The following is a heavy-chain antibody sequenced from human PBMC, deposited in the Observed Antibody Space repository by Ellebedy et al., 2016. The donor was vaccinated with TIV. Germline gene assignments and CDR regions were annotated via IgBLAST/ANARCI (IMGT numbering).Heavy chain of an antibody. CDR2: IWYDGSNK. J-gene: IGHJ6*03. CDR3: ARDGDYCSSTSCYFEPYYYYYYMDV. Sequence: GGSLRLXXAASGFTFSSYGMHWVRQAPGKGLEWVAVIWYDGSNKYYADSVKGRFTISRDNSKNTLYLQMNSLRAEDTAVYYCARDGDYCSSTSCYFEPYYYYYYMDVWGKGTTVTVSS. CDR1: GFTFSSYG. D-gene: IGHD2-2*01. V-gene: IGHV3-33*01.